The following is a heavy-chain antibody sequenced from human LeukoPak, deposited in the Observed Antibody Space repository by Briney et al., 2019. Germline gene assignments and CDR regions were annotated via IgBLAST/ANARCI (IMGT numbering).Heavy chain of an antibody. Sequence: ASVKVSCKASGFTFTSSAMQWVRQARGQRLEWIGWIVVGSGTTTYAQKFQERVTITRDMSTSTAYMELSSLRSEDTAVYYCAADPALGYCSGGSCYPRPDDAFDIWGQGTMVTVSS. CDR1: GFTFTSSA. J-gene: IGHJ3*02. CDR2: IVVGSGTT. CDR3: AADPALGYCSGGSCYPRPDDAFDI. D-gene: IGHD2-15*01. V-gene: IGHV1-58*02.